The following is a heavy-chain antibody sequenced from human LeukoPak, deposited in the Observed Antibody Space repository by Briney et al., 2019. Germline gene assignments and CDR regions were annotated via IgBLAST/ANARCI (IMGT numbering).Heavy chain of an antibody. V-gene: IGHV4-39*01. CDR1: GGSISDSSYY. CDR2: IYYSGST. Sequence: SETLSLTCTVSGGSISDSSYYWGWIRQPPGKGLEWIGSIYYSGSTYYSPSLKSRVTISVDTSKNQFSLKLSSVTAADTAVYYCASIPLIVGATNFDYWGQGTLVTVSS. CDR3: ASIPLIVGATNFDY. D-gene: IGHD1-26*01. J-gene: IGHJ4*02.